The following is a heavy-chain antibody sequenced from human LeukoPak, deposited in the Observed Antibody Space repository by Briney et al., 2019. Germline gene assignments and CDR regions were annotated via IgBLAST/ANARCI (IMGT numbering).Heavy chain of an antibody. D-gene: IGHD2-15*01. V-gene: IGHV3-21*01. Sequence: GGSLRLSCAASGFTFRSYSMNWVRQAPGKGLEWVSSIGSSHNYIYYADSVKGRFIISRDNAKNSLYLQMNSLRAEDTAVYYCVRGGAAGTNYYYYYYMDVWGKGTTVTVSS. J-gene: IGHJ6*03. CDR2: IGSSHNYI. CDR3: VRGGAAGTNYYYYYYMDV. CDR1: GFTFRSYS.